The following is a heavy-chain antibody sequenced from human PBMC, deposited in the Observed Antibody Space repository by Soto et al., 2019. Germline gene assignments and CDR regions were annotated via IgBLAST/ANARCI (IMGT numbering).Heavy chain of an antibody. Sequence: EVQLVESGGGLVQPGGSLRLSCAASGSTFSSYSMNWVRQAPGKGLEWVSYISSSSSTIYYADSVKGRFTISRDNAKNSLYLQMNSLRDEDTAVYYCARGRPYGDLGPDDYWGQGTLVTVSS. V-gene: IGHV3-48*02. CDR2: ISSSSSTI. J-gene: IGHJ4*02. D-gene: IGHD4-17*01. CDR1: GSTFSSYS. CDR3: ARGRPYGDLGPDDY.